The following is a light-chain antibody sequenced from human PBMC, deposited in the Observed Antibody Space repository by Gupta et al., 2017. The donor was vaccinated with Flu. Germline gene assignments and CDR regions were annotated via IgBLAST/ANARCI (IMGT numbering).Light chain of an antibody. CDR1: SSDVGSYNL. V-gene: IGLV2-23*03. Sequence: QSALTQPASVSGSPGQSITISCTGTSSDVGSYNLVSWYPQHPGKAPKLMIYEGSKRPSGVSNRFSGSKSGNTASLTISGLQAEDEADYYCCSYAGSSTFAGYVFGTGTKVTVL. J-gene: IGLJ1*01. CDR2: EGS. CDR3: CSYAGSSTFAGYV.